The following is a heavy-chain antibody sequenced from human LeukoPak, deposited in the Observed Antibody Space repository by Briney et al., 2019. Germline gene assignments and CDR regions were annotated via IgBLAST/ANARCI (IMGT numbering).Heavy chain of an antibody. D-gene: IGHD3-22*01. J-gene: IGHJ4*02. CDR2: ISWNSGSI. V-gene: IGHV3-9*01. Sequence: GGSLRLSCAASGFTFDDYAMHWVRQAPGKGLEWVSGISWNSGSIGYADSVKGRFTISRDNAKNSLYLQMNSLRAEDTAVYYCARGRPYYYDSSGSFDYWGQGTLVAVSS. CDR1: GFTFDDYA. CDR3: ARGRPYYYDSSGSFDY.